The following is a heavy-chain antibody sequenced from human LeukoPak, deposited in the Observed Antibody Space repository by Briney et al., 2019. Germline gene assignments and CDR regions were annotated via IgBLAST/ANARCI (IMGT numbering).Heavy chain of an antibody. J-gene: IGHJ6*03. CDR2: INPNTGGT. CDR1: GYSFTGYY. V-gene: IGHV1-2*02. D-gene: IGHD2-2*01. CDR3: ARWNIVVVPSARDYYYMDV. Sequence: ASVKVSCKASGYSFTGYYMNWVRQAPGQGLEWMGWINPNTGGTNYAQKFQGRVTMTRDTSISTAFMELSRLTSDDTAVYYCARWNIVVVPSARDYYYMDVWGKGTTVTISS.